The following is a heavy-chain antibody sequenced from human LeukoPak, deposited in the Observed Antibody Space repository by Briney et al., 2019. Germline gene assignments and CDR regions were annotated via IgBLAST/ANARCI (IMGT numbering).Heavy chain of an antibody. CDR2: IIPIFGTA. CDR3: ARVLGRWLQLRYYYYGMDV. CDR1: GGTFSSYA. Sequence: ASVKVSCKASGGTFSSYANSWVRQAPGQGLEWMGGIIPIFGTANYAQKFQGRVTITADESTSTAYMELSSLRSEDTAVYYCARVLGRWLQLRYYYYGMDVWGQGTTVTVSS. D-gene: IGHD5-24*01. J-gene: IGHJ6*02. V-gene: IGHV1-69*13.